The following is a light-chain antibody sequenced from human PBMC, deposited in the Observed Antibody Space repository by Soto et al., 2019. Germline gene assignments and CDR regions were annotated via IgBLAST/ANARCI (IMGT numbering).Light chain of an antibody. J-gene: IGKJ4*01. V-gene: IGKV3-15*01. Sequence: EIVMTQSPATLSVSPGERATLSCRASQSVSSNLAWYQQKFGQAPRLLIYFASTRATGIPARFSGSGSGTEFTLTITSLQSEDFAVYYCQQYNNWPLTFGGGTKVEIK. CDR1: QSVSSN. CDR2: FAS. CDR3: QQYNNWPLT.